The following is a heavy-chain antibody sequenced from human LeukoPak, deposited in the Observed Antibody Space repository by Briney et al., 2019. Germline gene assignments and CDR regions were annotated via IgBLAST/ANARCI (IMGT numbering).Heavy chain of an antibody. J-gene: IGHJ5*02. V-gene: IGHV3-23*01. CDR1: GFTFSSYA. Sequence: GGSLRLSCAASGFTFSSYAMSWVRQAPGKGLEWVSAISGSGGNTYYADSVKGRFTISRDSSKNTLYLQMNSLRAEDTAVYYCAKVFSYCSSTSCRNWFDPWGQGTLVTVSS. D-gene: IGHD2-2*01. CDR2: ISGSGGNT. CDR3: AKVFSYCSSTSCRNWFDP.